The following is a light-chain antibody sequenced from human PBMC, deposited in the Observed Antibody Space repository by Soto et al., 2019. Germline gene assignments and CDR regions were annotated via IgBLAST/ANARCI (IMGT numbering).Light chain of an antibody. CDR1: QSVSSN. J-gene: IGKJ1*01. V-gene: IGKV3-15*01. CDR2: GAS. CDR3: QQYYNWPRT. Sequence: LVLTQSPDTLSLSPGERATLSCRASQSVSSNLAWYQQKPGQAPRLLIYGASTRATGIPDRFSGSGSGTEFTLSISSLQSEDFAVYYCQQYYNWPRTFGQGTKVDIK.